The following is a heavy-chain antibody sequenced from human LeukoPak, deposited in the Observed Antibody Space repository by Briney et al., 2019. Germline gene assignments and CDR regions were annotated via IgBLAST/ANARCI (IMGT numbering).Heavy chain of an antibody. J-gene: IGHJ4*02. CDR2: IRYDGDGSTI. CDR3: AKDLSILSFDY. CDR1: GFTFSRYA. D-gene: IGHD2/OR15-2a*01. Sequence: GGSLRLSCAASGFTFSRYAMHWVRQAPGKGLEWVSFIRYDGDGSTISYTGSVKGRFTISRDNSKNTLYLQMNSLRAEDTAVYYCAKDLSILSFDYWGQGTLVTVSS. V-gene: IGHV3-30*02.